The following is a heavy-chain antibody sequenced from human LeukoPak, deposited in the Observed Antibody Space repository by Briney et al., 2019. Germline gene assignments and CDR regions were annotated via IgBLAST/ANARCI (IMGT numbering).Heavy chain of an antibody. D-gene: IGHD3-9*01. V-gene: IGHV4-61*02. CDR2: IYTSGST. CDR3: ARDGSTYYDILTGRSIPHAFDI. CDR1: GGSISSGSYY. Sequence: PSETLSLTCTVSGGSISSGSYYWSWIRQPAGKGLEWIGRIYTSGSTSYNPSLKSRVTISVDTSKNQFSLKLSSVTAADTAVYYCARDGSTYYDILTGRSIPHAFDIWGQGTMVTVSS. J-gene: IGHJ3*02.